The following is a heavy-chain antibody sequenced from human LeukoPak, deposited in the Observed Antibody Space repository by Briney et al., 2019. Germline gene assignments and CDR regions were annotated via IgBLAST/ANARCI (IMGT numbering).Heavy chain of an antibody. D-gene: IGHD2-8*01. CDR2: VITRSYGETT. V-gene: IGHV3-49*04. CDR1: GFAFGDYA. CDR3: AKGSLAGYCTSTTCHTTFYIDF. J-gene: IGHJ4*02. Sequence: GGSLRLSCSAAGFAFGDYAVTWVRHAPGEGLQWVGLVITRSYGETTEYAASVKGRFTISRDDSKSIAYLQMDSLKTEDTARYFCAKGSLAGYCTSTTCHTTFYIDFWGQGTVVAVSS.